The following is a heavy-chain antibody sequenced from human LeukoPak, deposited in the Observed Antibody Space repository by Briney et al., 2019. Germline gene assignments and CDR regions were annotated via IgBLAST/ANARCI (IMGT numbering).Heavy chain of an antibody. J-gene: IGHJ4*02. CDR1: GFTFDDYA. CDR3: ARHPNSNWDY. D-gene: IGHD6-13*01. CDR2: ISWNSGSI. V-gene: IGHV3-9*01. Sequence: GGSLRLSCAASGFTFDDYAMHWVRQAPGKGLEWVSGISWNSGSIGYVDSVKGRFTASRDNAQNSLYLQMNSLRVEDTAVYYCARHPNSNWDYWGQGTLVTVSS.